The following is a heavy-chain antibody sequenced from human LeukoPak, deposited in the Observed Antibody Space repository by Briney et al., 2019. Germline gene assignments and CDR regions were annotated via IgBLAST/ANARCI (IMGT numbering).Heavy chain of an antibody. D-gene: IGHD3-16*01. CDR2: INHSGST. CDR1: GGSFSGYY. CDR3: ASRGGSA. J-gene: IGHJ5*02. Sequence: SETLSLTCAVYGGSFSGYYRSWIRQPPGKGLEWIGEINHSGSTNYNPSLKSRVTISVDTSKNQFSLKLSSVTAADTAVYYCASRGGSAWGRGTLVTVSS. V-gene: IGHV4-34*01.